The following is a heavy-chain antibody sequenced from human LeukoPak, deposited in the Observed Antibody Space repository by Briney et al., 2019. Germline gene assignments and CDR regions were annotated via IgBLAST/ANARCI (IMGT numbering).Heavy chain of an antibody. D-gene: IGHD4-17*01. V-gene: IGHV3-30*18. CDR3: AKSTATGQFDP. CDR2: ISYDGSNK. CDR1: GFTFSSYG. J-gene: IGHJ5*02. Sequence: PGGSLRLSCAASGFTFSSYGMHWVRQAPGKGLEWVAVISYDGSNKYYADSVKGRFTISRDNSTNTLYLQMNSLRAEDTAVYYCAKSTATGQFDPWGQGTLVTVSS.